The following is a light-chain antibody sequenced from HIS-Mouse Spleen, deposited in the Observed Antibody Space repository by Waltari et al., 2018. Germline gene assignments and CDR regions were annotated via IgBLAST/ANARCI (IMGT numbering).Light chain of an antibody. CDR2: GAS. V-gene: IGKV3-20*01. Sequence: EIVLTQSPGTLSLSPGERATLPCRASQSVSSSYLAWYQQKPGQAPRLLIHGASSRATGIPDRFSGSGSGTDFTLTISRLEPEDFAVYYCQQYGSSPPALTFGGGTKVEIK. J-gene: IGKJ4*01. CDR3: QQYGSSPPALT. CDR1: QSVSSSY.